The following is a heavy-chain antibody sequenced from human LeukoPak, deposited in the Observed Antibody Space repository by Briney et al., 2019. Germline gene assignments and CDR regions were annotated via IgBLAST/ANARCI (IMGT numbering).Heavy chain of an antibody. D-gene: IGHD1-14*01. V-gene: IGHV3-30*02. J-gene: IGHJ5*02. CDR2: VRYDSSNK. CDR1: GFTFSGYG. CDR3: TITEDNWFDP. Sequence: GGSLRLSCAASGFTFSGYGMHWVRQAPGKGLEWVAFVRYDSSNKYYADSVKGRFTVSRDNAKNSLFLQMNSLRAEDTAVYYCTITEDNWFDPWGQGTLVTVSS.